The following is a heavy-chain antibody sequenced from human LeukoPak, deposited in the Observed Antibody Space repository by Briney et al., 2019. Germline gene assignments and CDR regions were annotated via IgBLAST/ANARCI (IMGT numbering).Heavy chain of an antibody. CDR2: IRSKANSYAT. CDR3: TTRPHIVGATTFDY. D-gene: IGHD1-26*01. J-gene: IGHJ4*02. V-gene: IGHV3-73*01. Sequence: GGSLRLSCAASGFTFSGSAMHWVRQASGTGLEWVGRIRSKANSYATAYAASVKGRFTISRDDSKNTAYLQMNSLKTEDTAVYYCTTRPHIVGATTFDYWGQGTLVTVSS. CDR1: GFTFSGSA.